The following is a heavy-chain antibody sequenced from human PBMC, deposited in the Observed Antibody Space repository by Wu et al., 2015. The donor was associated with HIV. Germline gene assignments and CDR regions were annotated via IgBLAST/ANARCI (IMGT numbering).Heavy chain of an antibody. CDR1: GDTFSAYG. J-gene: IGHJ4*02. CDR3: ATKYYYDSSGYRLDY. V-gene: IGHV1-69*13. D-gene: IGHD3-22*01. CDR2: IVPLFDAP. Sequence: QVQLVQSGAEVKKPGSSVKVSCKASGDTFSAYGFSWVRQAPGQGLEWMGRIVPLFDAPNYARKFQDRLTITADASTTTAYMELSNLRSEDTAVYFCATKYYYDSSGYRLDYWGQGTLVTVSS.